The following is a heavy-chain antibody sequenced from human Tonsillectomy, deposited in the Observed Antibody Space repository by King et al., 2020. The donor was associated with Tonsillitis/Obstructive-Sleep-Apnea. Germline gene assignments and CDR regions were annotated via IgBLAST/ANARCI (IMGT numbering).Heavy chain of an antibody. V-gene: IGHV3-23*04. J-gene: IGHJ4*02. CDR3: AKDAMIVVVITPDY. Sequence: VQLVESGGGLVQPGGSLRLSCAASGFTFSSYAMSWVRQAPGKGLEWVSTISGSGGRTYYADTGKGRFTISRDNSKNTLYLQMNSLRAEDTAVYYCAKDAMIVVVITPDYWGQGTLVTVSS. CDR1: GFTFSSYA. D-gene: IGHD3-22*01. CDR2: ISGSGGRT.